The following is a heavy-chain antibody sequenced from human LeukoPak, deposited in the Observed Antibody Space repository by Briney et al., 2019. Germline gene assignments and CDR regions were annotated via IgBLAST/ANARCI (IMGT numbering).Heavy chain of an antibody. V-gene: IGHV4-61*10. CDR1: GGSISSDFHY. CDR3: ARHVWIPDSRGAFDI. D-gene: IGHD3-3*02. Sequence: PSETLSLTCTVSGGSISSDFHYWSWVRQPAGKRLEWIGRVYNSGSTNYNPSLKSRVTISVDTSKNQFSLKLSSVTAADTAVYYCARHVWIPDSRGAFDIWGQGTMVTVSS. CDR2: VYNSGST. J-gene: IGHJ3*02.